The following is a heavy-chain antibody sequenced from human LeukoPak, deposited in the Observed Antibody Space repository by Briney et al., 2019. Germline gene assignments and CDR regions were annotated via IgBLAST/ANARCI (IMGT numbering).Heavy chain of an antibody. CDR1: GDSVSGYY. J-gene: IGHJ6*03. CDR3: ARGLRDEERHYGYYYMDV. D-gene: IGHD3-22*01. CDR2: FYTSANT. Sequence: PSETLSLTCTVSGDSVSGYYGSWIRQPPGKGLEWIGYFYTSANTNYNPSLKSRVTKSVDTSKNQFSLKLTSVTAADTAVYYCARGLRDEERHYGYYYMDVWGKGTTVTVSS. V-gene: IGHV4-4*09.